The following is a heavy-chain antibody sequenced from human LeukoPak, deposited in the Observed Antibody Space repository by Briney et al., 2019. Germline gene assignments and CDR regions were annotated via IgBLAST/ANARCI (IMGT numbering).Heavy chain of an antibody. CDR3: AREGRRTYYYDSSGRALDY. CDR2: IWYDGSNK. CDR1: GFTFSSYC. V-gene: IGHV3-33*01. J-gene: IGHJ4*02. Sequence: GGSPRLSCAASGFTFSSYCMHWVRQAPGKGLEWVAVIWYDGSNKYYADSVKGRFTISRDKSKNTLYLQMNSLRAEDTAVYYCAREGRRTYYYDSSGRALDYWGQGTLVTVSS. D-gene: IGHD3-22*01.